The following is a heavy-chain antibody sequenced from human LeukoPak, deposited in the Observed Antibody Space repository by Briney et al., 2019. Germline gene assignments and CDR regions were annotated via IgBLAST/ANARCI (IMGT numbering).Heavy chain of an antibody. J-gene: IGHJ4*02. Sequence: PGGSLRLSCAASGFTFSTYNMNWVRQAPGKGLEWVSYISSGGSTIYYADSVKGRFTISRDTAQNSLFLQMTSLRAEDTAVYFCASVQSEATTHGLAYWGQGTLVTVSS. V-gene: IGHV3-48*04. CDR3: ASVQSEATTHGLAY. CDR1: GFTFSTYN. D-gene: IGHD1-26*01. CDR2: ISSGGSTI.